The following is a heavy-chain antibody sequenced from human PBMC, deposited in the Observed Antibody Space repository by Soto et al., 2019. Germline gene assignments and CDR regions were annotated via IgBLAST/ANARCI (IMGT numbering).Heavy chain of an antibody. CDR1: GFTFSSYA. D-gene: IGHD6-13*01. V-gene: IGHV3-30-3*01. CDR3: ARQNDSSSWYFSAYYFDY. J-gene: IGHJ4*02. CDR2: ISYDGSNK. Sequence: QVQLVESGGGVVQPGRSLRLSCAASGFTFSSYAMHWVRQAPGKGLEWVAVISYDGSNKYYADSVKGRFTISRDNSKNTLYLQINSLRAEDTAVYYCARQNDSSSWYFSAYYFDYWGQGTLVTVSS.